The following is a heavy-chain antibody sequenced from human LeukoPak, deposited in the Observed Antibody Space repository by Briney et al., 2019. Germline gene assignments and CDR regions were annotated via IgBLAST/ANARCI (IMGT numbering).Heavy chain of an antibody. D-gene: IGHD1-26*01. CDR2: IYASGST. CDR1: GGSISGYT. J-gene: IGHJ4*02. V-gene: IGHV4-4*07. CDR3: ARGVVGATAFAY. Sequence: SETLFLTCTVSGGSISGYTWSWIRQPAGKGLEWIGRIYASGSTNYNPSLQGRVTMSVDTSRGQFFLMVHSVTAADTAVYYCARGVVGATAFAYWSQGTVVTASS.